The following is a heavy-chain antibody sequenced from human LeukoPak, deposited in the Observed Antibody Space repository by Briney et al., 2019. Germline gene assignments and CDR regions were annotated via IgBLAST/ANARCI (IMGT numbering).Heavy chain of an antibody. CDR3: AREEYFQDSNGYSYYFHS. Sequence: PSETLSLTCTVSGGSIGWDYWSWIRQSAGKGLKWIGRIYKSGSTNYNPSFRRRVTMSVDTSKNQFSLHATSVTAADTAVYYCAREEYFQDSNGYSYYFHSWGQGSLVTVSS. J-gene: IGHJ4*02. CDR1: GGSIGWDY. D-gene: IGHD3-22*01. V-gene: IGHV4-4*07. CDR2: IYKSGST.